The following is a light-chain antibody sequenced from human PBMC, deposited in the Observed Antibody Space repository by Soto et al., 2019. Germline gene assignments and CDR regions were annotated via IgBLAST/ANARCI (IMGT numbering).Light chain of an antibody. CDR2: SNN. J-gene: IGLJ2*01. Sequence: QSVLTQPPSASGTPGQRVTISCSGSSSNIATNTVNWYQQVPGTAPKLLIYSNNRRPSGVPDRFSGSKSGTSASLAISGLQAEDEAGYYCQSYDNSLSGYVLFGGGTQLTVL. CDR1: SSNIATNT. V-gene: IGLV1-44*01. CDR3: QSYDNSLSGYVL.